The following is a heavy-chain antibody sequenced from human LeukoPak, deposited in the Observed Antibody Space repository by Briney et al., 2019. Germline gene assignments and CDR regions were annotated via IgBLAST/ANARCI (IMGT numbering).Heavy chain of an antibody. J-gene: IGHJ5*02. CDR1: GGSISSYY. Sequence: SSETLSLTCTVSGGSISSYYWSWIRQPPGKRLEWIGYIYYSGSTNYNPSLKSRVTISVDTSKNQFSLKLSSVTAADTAVYFCARRYEGSGYGYAWFDPWGQGTLVTVSS. CDR3: ARRYEGSGYGYAWFDP. D-gene: IGHD5-12*01. V-gene: IGHV4-59*08. CDR2: IYYSGST.